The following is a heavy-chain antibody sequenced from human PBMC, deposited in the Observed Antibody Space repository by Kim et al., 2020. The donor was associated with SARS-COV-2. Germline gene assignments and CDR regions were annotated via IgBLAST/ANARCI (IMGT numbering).Heavy chain of an antibody. D-gene: IGHD2-2*01. CDR3: AREGYCSSTSCPWSEYFQH. CDR2: IYTSGST. CDR1: GGSISSYY. J-gene: IGHJ1*01. V-gene: IGHV4-4*07. Sequence: SETLSLTCTVSGGSISSYYWSWIRQPAGKGLEWIGRIYTSGSTNYNPSLKSRVTMSVDTSKNQFSLKLSSVTAADTAVYYCAREGYCSSTSCPWSEYFQHWGQGTLVTVSS.